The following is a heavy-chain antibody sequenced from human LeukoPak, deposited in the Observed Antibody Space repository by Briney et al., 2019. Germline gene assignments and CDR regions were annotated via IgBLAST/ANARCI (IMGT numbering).Heavy chain of an antibody. J-gene: IGHJ3*02. CDR2: INPNSGGT. D-gene: IGHD4-23*01. Sequence: ASVKVSCKASGYTFTGYYMHWVRQAPGQGLEWMGRINPNSGGTNYAQKFQGRVTMTRDTSISTAYMELSRLRSDDTAVYYCAKDGMEGWLRWAPDAFDIWGQGTMVTVSS. CDR1: GYTFTGYY. CDR3: AKDGMEGWLRWAPDAFDI. V-gene: IGHV1-2*06.